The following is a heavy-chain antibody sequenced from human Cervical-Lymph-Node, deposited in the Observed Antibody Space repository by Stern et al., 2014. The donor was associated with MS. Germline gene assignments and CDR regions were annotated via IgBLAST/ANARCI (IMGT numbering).Heavy chain of an antibody. CDR2: INPSGDSA. D-gene: IGHD3/OR15-3a*01. CDR3: ASGTGSKRPAGNY. CDR1: GYTFTSHY. Sequence: VQLVQSGAEVKKPGASVKVSCKASGYTFTSHYMHWVRQAPGQGLEWGGIINPSGDSASYAQKFQGRVTMTRDTSTSTLYMELSSLRSEDTAVYYCASGTGSKRPAGNYWGQGTLVTVSS. V-gene: IGHV1-46*01. J-gene: IGHJ4*02.